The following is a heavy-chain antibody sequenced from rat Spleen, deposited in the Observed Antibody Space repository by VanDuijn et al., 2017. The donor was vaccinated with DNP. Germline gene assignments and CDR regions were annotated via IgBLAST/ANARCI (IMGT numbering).Heavy chain of an antibody. CDR3: ARHGDRDSFAHVPYNWFAY. CDR1: GFSLTSFH. Sequence: QVQLKESGPGLVQPSQTLSLTCTVSGFSLTSFHVSWVRQPPGKGLEWMGVMWTGGGTAFNSLLKSRLIINRDISKSQVFLKMYSLQTEDTATYYCARHGDRDSFAHVPYNWFAYWGQGRLVTVSS. D-gene: IGHD1-1*01. V-gene: IGHV2-43*01. CDR2: MWTGGGT. J-gene: IGHJ3*01.